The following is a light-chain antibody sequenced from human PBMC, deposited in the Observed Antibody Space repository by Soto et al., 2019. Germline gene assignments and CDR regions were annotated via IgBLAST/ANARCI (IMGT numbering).Light chain of an antibody. CDR2: GNM. J-gene: IGLJ2*01. CDR1: SSNIGAGYD. Sequence: QSVLTQPPSVSGAPGQRVTIPCTGSSSNIGAGYDVHWYQQLPGTAPKLLIYGNMNRPSGVPDRFSGSNSGTSASLAITGLQAEDEADYYCQAYDSSLSIVVFGGGTKLTVL. CDR3: QAYDSSLSIVV. V-gene: IGLV1-40*01.